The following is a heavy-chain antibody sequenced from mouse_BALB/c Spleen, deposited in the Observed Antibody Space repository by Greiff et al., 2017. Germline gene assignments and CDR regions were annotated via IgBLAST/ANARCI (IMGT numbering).Heavy chain of an antibody. D-gene: IGHD3-2*01. CDR1: GFSLTGYG. CDR2: IWGDGST. J-gene: IGHJ4*01. V-gene: IGHV2-6-7*01. CDR3: ASVDSSGSYAMDY. Sequence: VKLVESGPGLVAPSQSLSITCTVSGFSLTGYGVNWVRQPPGKGLEWLGMIWGDGSTDYNSALKSRLSISKDNSKSQVFLKMNSLQTDDTARYYCASVDSSGSYAMDYWGQGTSVTVSS.